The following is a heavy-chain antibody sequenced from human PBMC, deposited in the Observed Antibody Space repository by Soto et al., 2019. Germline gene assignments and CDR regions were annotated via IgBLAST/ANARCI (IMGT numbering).Heavy chain of an antibody. V-gene: IGHV1-69*01. CDR2: IIPIFGTA. D-gene: IGHD3-3*01. CDR1: GGTFSSYA. CDR3: ARDPFTIFGLVRYYYYYYGMDV. J-gene: IGHJ6*02. Sequence: QVQLVQSGAEVKKPGSSVKVSCKASGGTFSSYAISWVRQAPGQGLEWMGGIIPIFGTANYAQKFQGRVTITADESTSTAYMELSSLRSEDTAVYYCARDPFTIFGLVRYYYYYYGMDVWGQGTTVTVSS.